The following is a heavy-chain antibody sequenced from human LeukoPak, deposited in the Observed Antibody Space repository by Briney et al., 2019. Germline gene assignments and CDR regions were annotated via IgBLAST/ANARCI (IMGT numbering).Heavy chain of an antibody. CDR2: ITPFFGTA. Sequence: GASVKVSCKASGGTFSSYVINWVRQAPGQGLEWMGGITPFFGTANYAQKFQGRVTITADESTSTAYMELSSLRSEDTAVYYCARAPYSSGGSTNYYYYYYMDVWGKGTTVTVSS. V-gene: IGHV1-69*13. CDR1: GGTFSSYV. D-gene: IGHD6-19*01. J-gene: IGHJ6*03. CDR3: ARAPYSSGGSTNYYYYYYMDV.